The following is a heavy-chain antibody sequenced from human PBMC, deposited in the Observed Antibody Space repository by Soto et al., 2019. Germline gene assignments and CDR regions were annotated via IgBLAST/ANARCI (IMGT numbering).Heavy chain of an antibody. Sequence: VKVSCKASGGTFSSYAISWVRQAPGQGLEWMGGIIPIFGTANYAQKFQGRVTITADESTSTAYMELSSLRSEDTAVYYCARVVDTAMVTPGMDVWGQGTTVTVSS. D-gene: IGHD5-18*01. V-gene: IGHV1-69*13. CDR1: GGTFSSYA. CDR3: ARVVDTAMVTPGMDV. J-gene: IGHJ6*02. CDR2: IIPIFGTA.